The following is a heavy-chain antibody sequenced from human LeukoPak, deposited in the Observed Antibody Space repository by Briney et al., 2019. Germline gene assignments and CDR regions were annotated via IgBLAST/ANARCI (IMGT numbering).Heavy chain of an antibody. J-gene: IGHJ4*02. CDR2: IYYSGST. CDR3: ARARYYYDSSSYCHFDY. V-gene: IGHV4-31*03. D-gene: IGHD3-22*01. Sequence: SQTLSLTCTVSGGSISSGGYYWSWIRQHPGKGLEWIGYIYYSGSTYYNPSLKSRVTISVDTSKNQFSLKLSSVTAADTAVYYCARARYYYDSSSYCHFDYWGQGTLVTVSS. CDR1: GGSISSGGYY.